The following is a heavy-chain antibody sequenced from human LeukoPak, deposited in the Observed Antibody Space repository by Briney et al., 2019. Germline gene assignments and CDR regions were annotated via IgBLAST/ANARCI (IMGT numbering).Heavy chain of an antibody. CDR3: AKSKSYSSSSVYFQH. V-gene: IGHV3-23*01. CDR1: GFTFSSYA. J-gene: IGHJ1*01. Sequence: GGSLRLSCAASGFTFSSYAMSWVRQAPGKGLEWVSAISGSGGSTYYADSVKGRFPISRDNSKNTLYLQMNSLRAEDTAVYYCAKSKSYSSSSVYFQHWGQGPLVTVSS. D-gene: IGHD6-6*01. CDR2: ISGSGGST.